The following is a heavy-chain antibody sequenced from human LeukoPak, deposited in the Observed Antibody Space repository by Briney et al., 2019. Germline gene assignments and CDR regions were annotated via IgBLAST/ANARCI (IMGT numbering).Heavy chain of an antibody. D-gene: IGHD3-22*01. CDR2: IRYDGSNK. V-gene: IGHV3-30*02. CDR1: GFSFSNYG. Sequence: GGSLRLSCAASGFSFSNYGIHWVRQAPGKGLEWVAFIRYDGSNKYYADSVKGRFTISRDNSKNTLYLQMNSLRVEDTAVYYCATLPYYYDSSGSYYFDYWGQGTLVTVSS. CDR3: ATLPYYYDSSGSYYFDY. J-gene: IGHJ4*02.